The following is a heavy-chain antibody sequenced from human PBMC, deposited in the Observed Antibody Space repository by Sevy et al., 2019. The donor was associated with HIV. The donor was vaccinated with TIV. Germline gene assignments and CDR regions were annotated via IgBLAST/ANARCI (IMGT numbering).Heavy chain of an antibody. V-gene: IGHV3-30*04. CDR1: GFTFSSYP. CDR2: ISYDGSNK. Sequence: GVSLRLSCAASGFTFSSYPMHWVRQAPGKGLEWVAVISYDGSNKYYADSVKGRLTISRDNSKNTLYVQMNSLRAEDTAVFYCGRDREMGNYYDSSGSIDYWGQGTLVTVSS. J-gene: IGHJ4*02. CDR3: GRDREMGNYYDSSGSIDY. D-gene: IGHD3-22*01.